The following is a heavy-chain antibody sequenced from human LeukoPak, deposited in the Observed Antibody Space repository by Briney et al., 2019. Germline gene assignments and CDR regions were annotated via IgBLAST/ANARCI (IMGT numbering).Heavy chain of an antibody. CDR3: ARQPLLWDAFDI. D-gene: IGHD3-10*01. V-gene: IGHV4-59*01. CDR2: IYYSGST. CDR1: GGSISSYY. J-gene: IGHJ3*02. Sequence: SETLSLTCTVSGGSISSYYWSWIRQPPGKGLEWIGYIYYSGSTNYNPSLKSRVTISVDTSKNQFSLKLSSVTAADTAVYYCARQPLLWDAFDIWGQGTMVTVSS.